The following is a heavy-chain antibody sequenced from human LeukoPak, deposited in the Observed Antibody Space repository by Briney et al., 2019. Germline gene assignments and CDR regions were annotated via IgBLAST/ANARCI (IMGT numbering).Heavy chain of an antibody. J-gene: IGHJ4*02. Sequence: TGGSLRLSCAASGFSFEDYAMHWVRHAPGKGLELDSSISWNSGTIGYMDSVKGRFTISRDNAKNSLYLQMNSLRVEDTAFYYCVKYSRRGNSGGIDIDYWGQGTLVTVSS. CDR3: VKYSRRGNSGGIDIDY. CDR2: ISWNSGTI. CDR1: GFSFEDYA. D-gene: IGHD3-10*01. V-gene: IGHV3-9*01.